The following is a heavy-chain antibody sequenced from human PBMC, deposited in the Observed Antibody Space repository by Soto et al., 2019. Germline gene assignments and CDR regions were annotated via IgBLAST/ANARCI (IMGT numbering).Heavy chain of an antibody. D-gene: IGHD4-17*01. CDR1: GGSISSGGYS. Sequence: QLQLQESGSGLVKPSQTLSLTCAVSGGSISSGGYSWSWIRQPPGKGLEWVAYIYHSGNTYYNPSLKSRVTISVDRSKNQFSLRLSSVTAADTAVYYCARAMTTVTNFDYWGQGTLVTVSS. CDR3: ARAMTTVTNFDY. CDR2: IYHSGNT. V-gene: IGHV4-30-2*01. J-gene: IGHJ4*02.